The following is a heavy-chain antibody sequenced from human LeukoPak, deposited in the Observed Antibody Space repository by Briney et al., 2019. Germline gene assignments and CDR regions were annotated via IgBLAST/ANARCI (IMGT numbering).Heavy chain of an antibody. CDR2: IKQDGIEK. Sequence: GALRLSFAASGFTFSSYWMSWVRQAPGKGLEWVANIKQDGIEKYYVDSVKGRFTISRDNARNSLYLQMNTLRAEDTAVYYCARVRGYSGYDLDYWGQGTLVTVSS. CDR3: ARVRGYSGYDLDY. CDR1: GFTFSSYW. V-gene: IGHV3-7*01. J-gene: IGHJ4*02. D-gene: IGHD5-12*01.